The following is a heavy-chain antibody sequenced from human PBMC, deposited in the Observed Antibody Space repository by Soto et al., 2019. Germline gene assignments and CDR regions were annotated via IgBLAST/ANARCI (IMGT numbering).Heavy chain of an antibody. Sequence: EESLKISCKVSGDSFTGFWIGWVRQMPGKGLEWLGSIYPRDSDTRYSPSFQGQVAISADKSLSTAYLQWNSLQASDTAIYYCARQHPLDSRVWFTWGQGTLVTVSS. D-gene: IGHD6-19*01. CDR2: IYPRDSDT. V-gene: IGHV5-51*01. CDR1: GDSFTGFW. J-gene: IGHJ4*02. CDR3: ARQHPLDSRVWFT.